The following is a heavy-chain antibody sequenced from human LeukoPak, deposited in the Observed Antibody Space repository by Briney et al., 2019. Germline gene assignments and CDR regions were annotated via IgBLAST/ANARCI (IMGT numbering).Heavy chain of an antibody. CDR1: GFTFSSYS. D-gene: IGHD5-18*01. Sequence: KAGGSLRLSCAASGFTFSSYSMNWVRQAPGKGLEWVSSISSSSTYIYYADSVKGRFTISRDNAKNSLYLQMNSLRAEDTAVYYCAREDSCGFGIDYWGQGTLVTVSS. CDR3: AREDSCGFGIDY. CDR2: ISSSSTYI. V-gene: IGHV3-21*01. J-gene: IGHJ4*02.